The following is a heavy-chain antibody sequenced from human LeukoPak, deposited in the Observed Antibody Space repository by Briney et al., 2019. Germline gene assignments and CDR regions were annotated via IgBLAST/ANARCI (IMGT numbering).Heavy chain of an antibody. CDR1: GYVYTSHW. Sequence: ASVKVSCTASGYVYTSHWMHWVRQASGQGLEWMGVINPSGTTTVYPQKFQGRVTMTRDTSTSTDYLELRSLRSEDTATYYCARDHSRTEGGTSFWWFDPWGQGTLVIVSS. J-gene: IGHJ5*02. D-gene: IGHD1-26*01. V-gene: IGHV1-46*01. CDR3: ARDHSRTEGGTSFWWFDP. CDR2: INPSGTTT.